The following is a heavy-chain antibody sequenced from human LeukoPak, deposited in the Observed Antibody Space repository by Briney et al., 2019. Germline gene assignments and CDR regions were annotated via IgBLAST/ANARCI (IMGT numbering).Heavy chain of an antibody. J-gene: IGHJ6*02. Sequence: GRSLRLSCAASGFTVSSNYMSWVRQAPGKGLEWVSVIYSGGSTYYADSVKGRFTISRDNSKNTLYLQMNSLRAEDTAVYYCARDPGIAAAGTYYYYGMDVWGQGTTVTVSS. CDR2: IYSGGST. D-gene: IGHD6-13*01. V-gene: IGHV3-53*01. CDR1: GFTVSSNY. CDR3: ARDPGIAAAGTYYYYGMDV.